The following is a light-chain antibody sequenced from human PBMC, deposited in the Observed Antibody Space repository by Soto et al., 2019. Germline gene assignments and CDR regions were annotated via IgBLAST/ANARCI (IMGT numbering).Light chain of an antibody. CDR3: QHSFGPPYT. CDR1: QSGFSPSSNKHY. Sequence: DIVMTQSPDSLAVSLGERATINCKSSQSGFSPSSNKHYLTWYQHKPGQPPKLLIYWASTRESGVPARFSGSGSGTDFTLTISSLQAEDVAIYYCQHSFGPPYTFGQGTKLEIK. CDR2: WAS. V-gene: IGKV4-1*01. J-gene: IGKJ2*01.